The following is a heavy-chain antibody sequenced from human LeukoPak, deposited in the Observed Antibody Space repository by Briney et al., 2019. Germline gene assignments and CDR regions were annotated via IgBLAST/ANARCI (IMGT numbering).Heavy chain of an antibody. CDR2: ISAYNGET. J-gene: IGHJ4*02. Sequence: ASVKVSCKASGYTFTNYGISWVRQAPGQGLEWMGWISAYNGETHFAHNLQGRVTMTTDTSTSTSYMELRGLGSDDTAMYYCARDSGSYSRFDYWGQGTLVTVSS. D-gene: IGHD1-26*01. CDR1: GYTFTNYG. V-gene: IGHV1-18*01. CDR3: ARDSGSYSRFDY.